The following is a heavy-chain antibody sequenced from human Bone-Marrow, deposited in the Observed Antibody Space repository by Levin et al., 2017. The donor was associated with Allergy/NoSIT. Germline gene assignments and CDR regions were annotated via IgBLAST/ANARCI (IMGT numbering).Heavy chain of an antibody. D-gene: IGHD6-19*01. CDR3: AKVGSGWFRNKLDS. CDR2: ISGSGAGT. V-gene: IGHV3-23*01. CDR1: GFTFRTYA. Sequence: LGDSLKISCAASGFTFRTYAMSWVRQAPGKGLEWLSGISGSGAGTFYADSVKGRFNISKDNSKNMVYLQLNSLRVEDTSVYYCAKVGSGWFRNKLDSWGQGTLVTVSS. J-gene: IGHJ4*02.